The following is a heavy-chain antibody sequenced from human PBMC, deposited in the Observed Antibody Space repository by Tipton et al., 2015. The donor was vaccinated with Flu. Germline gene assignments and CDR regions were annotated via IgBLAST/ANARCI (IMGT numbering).Heavy chain of an antibody. V-gene: IGHV4-4*07. CDR3: ARIAAAGTGYFDY. CDR1: GASLSSYY. Sequence: TLSLTCTVSGASLSSYYWSWIRQPAGKGLEWVGRTHTKGVTRYNPSLNSRVTMSIDTSKKQFSLKLSSVTAADTAVYYCARIAAAGTGYFDYWGQGTLVTVSS. J-gene: IGHJ4*02. D-gene: IGHD6-13*01. CDR2: THTKGVT.